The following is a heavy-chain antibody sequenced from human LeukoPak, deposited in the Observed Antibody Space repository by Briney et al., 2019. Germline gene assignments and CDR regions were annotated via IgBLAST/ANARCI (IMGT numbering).Heavy chain of an antibody. J-gene: IGHJ5*02. CDR1: GGSISSYY. V-gene: IGHV4-59*01. CDR2: IYYSGST. CDR3: ARVVLVRTTVTTSVRFDP. D-gene: IGHD4-17*01. Sequence: SETLSLTCTVSGGSISSYYWSWIRQPPGKGLEWIGYIYYSGSTNYNPSLKSRVTISVDTSKNQFSLKLSSVTAADTAVYYCARVVLVRTTVTTSVRFDPWGQGTLVTVSS.